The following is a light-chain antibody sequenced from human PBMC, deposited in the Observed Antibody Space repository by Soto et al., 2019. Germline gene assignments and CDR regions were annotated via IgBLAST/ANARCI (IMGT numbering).Light chain of an antibody. CDR1: GNDVGAYNY. V-gene: IGLV2-14*01. J-gene: IGLJ1*01. Sequence: QSALTQPASVSGSPGQSITISCTGTGNDVGAYNYVSWYQQHPGRAPKVMIYDVSNRPLGVSNRFSGAKSGNTASLIISGLQAEEEADYYCISYTTGATYVVGSGTKLTVL. CDR3: ISYTTGATYV. CDR2: DVS.